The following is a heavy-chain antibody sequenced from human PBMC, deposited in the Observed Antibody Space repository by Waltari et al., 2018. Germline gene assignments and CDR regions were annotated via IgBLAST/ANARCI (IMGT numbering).Heavy chain of an antibody. CDR2: VNRSGKT. J-gene: IGHJ4*02. V-gene: IGHV4-4*02. CDR3: ARDRGRGLYLDT. D-gene: IGHD1-26*01. CDR1: GDSMISNDL. Sequence: QLQLEQSGPGLVQPSESLSLTRAVSGDSMISNDLWNWVRQSPGKGLEWIGQVNRSGKTNYNPSLASRVTVSIDTSKNQFSLTMPSPTAADTAIYYCARDRGRGLYLDTWGQGTLVTVSP.